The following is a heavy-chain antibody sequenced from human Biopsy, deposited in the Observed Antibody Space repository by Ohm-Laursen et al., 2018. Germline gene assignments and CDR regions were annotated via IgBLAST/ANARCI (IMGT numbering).Heavy chain of an antibody. CDR3: ARGEYYAYWSGARKLNYFDY. Sequence: TLSLTCPVSGGSFSGTYWSWIRQTPGKGLEWIGEINHSGSTKYNPSFESRVTISVDTSKNQFSLNLFSVTAADAARYFCARGEYYAYWSGARKLNYFDYWGQGTLVIVSS. J-gene: IGHJ4*02. CDR1: GGSFSGTY. V-gene: IGHV4-34*01. D-gene: IGHD3-3*01. CDR2: INHSGST.